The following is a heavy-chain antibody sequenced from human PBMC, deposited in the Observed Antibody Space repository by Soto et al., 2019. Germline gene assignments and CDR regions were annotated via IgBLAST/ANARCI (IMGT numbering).Heavy chain of an antibody. V-gene: IGHV1-3*04. CDR3: AADTTKYYYDSSGYSWAIYDAFDI. J-gene: IGHJ3*02. Sequence: ASVKVSCKASGYAFSSYAMHWVRQAPGQRLEWMGWINIGSGNTEYSQNFQDRITITRDTSASTVYMELSGLRSEDTAVYYCAADTTKYYYDSSGYSWAIYDAFDIWGQGTMVTVSS. CDR1: GYAFSSYA. D-gene: IGHD3-22*01. CDR2: INIGSGNT.